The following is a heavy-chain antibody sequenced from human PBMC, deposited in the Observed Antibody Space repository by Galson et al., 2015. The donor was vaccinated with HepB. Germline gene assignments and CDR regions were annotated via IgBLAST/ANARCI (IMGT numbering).Heavy chain of an antibody. Sequence: ETLSLTCSVSGDSISSRNYYWGWIRQSPGKGLEWIGSFYYTGNTYYIPSLKSRVTISADTSKNQVSLTLASVTAADTALYYCARHNGDNFHYAMDAWGQGTTVTVSS. CDR2: FYYTGNT. D-gene: IGHD4/OR15-4a*01. J-gene: IGHJ6*02. V-gene: IGHV4-39*01. CDR1: GDSISSRNYY. CDR3: ARHNGDNFHYAMDA.